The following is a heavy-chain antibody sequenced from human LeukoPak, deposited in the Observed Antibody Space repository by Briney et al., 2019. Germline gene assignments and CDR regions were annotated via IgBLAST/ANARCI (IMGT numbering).Heavy chain of an antibody. Sequence: GGSLRLSCAASGFTFSSFWVSWVRQAPGKGLEWVANINQDGSEKNYVDSVKGRFTISRDNAKNSLCLQMNSLRAEDTAIYYCVTTVTTYYFDYWGQGTLVTVSS. CDR2: INQDGSEK. CDR1: GFTFSSFW. D-gene: IGHD4-17*01. V-gene: IGHV3-7*05. CDR3: VTTVTTYYFDY. J-gene: IGHJ4*02.